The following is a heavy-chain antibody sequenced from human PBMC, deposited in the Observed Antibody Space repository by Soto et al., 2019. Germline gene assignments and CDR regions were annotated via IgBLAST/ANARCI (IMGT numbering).Heavy chain of an antibody. CDR3: ARLKPGIAVAGSFLV. J-gene: IGHJ6*02. CDR2: IDPSDSYT. D-gene: IGHD6-19*01. CDR1: GYSFTSYW. Sequence: GESLKISCKGSGYSFTSYWISWVRQMPGKGLEWMGRIDPSDSYTNYSPSFQGHVTISADKSISTAYLQWSSLKASDTAMYYCARLKPGIAVAGSFLVWGQGTTVTVSS. V-gene: IGHV5-10-1*01.